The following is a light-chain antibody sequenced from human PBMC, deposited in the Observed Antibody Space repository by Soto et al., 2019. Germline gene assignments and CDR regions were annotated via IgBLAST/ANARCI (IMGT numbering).Light chain of an antibody. V-gene: IGLV2-14*01. CDR2: DVS. CDR1: SSHVGGYNY. J-gene: IGLJ2*01. Sequence: QSVLTQPASVSGSPGQSITISCTGTSSHVGGYNYVSWYQQHPGKAPKLMIYDVSNRPSGVSNRFSGSKSGNTASLTISGLQAEDEADYYCSSYTSSSTLGFGGGTKLTVL. CDR3: SSYTSSSTLG.